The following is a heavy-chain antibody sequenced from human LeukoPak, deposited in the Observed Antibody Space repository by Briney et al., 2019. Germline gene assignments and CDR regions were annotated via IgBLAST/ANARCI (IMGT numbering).Heavy chain of an antibody. CDR2: IYYSGST. J-gene: IGHJ4*02. CDR3: ARGAFRGFDY. CDR1: GVSISSYY. V-gene: IGHV4-59*01. Sequence: SETLSLTCTVSGVSISSYYWSWIRQPPGKGLEWIGYIYYSGSTNYNPSLKSRVTISVDTSKNQFSLKLSSVTAADTAVYYCARGAFRGFDYWGQGTLVTVSS. D-gene: IGHD3-10*01.